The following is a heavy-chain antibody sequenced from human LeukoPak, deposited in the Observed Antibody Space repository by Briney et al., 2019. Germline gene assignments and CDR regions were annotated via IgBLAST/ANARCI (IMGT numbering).Heavy chain of an antibody. CDR3: ARELVTMVRGIIGY. CDR1: GFTFEHYA. J-gene: IGHJ4*02. V-gene: IGHV3-21*01. D-gene: IGHD3-10*01. CDR2: ISSSSSYI. Sequence: PGGSLRLSCAASGFTFEHYAIHWVRQAPGKGLEWVSSISSSSSYIYYADSVKGRFTISRDNAKNSLYLQMNSLRAEDTAVYYCARELVTMVRGIIGYWGQGTLVTVSS.